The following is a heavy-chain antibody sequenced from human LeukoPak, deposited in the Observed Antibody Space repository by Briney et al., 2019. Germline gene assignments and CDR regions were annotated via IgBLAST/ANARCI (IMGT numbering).Heavy chain of an antibody. CDR2: INPSGGST. CDR1: GYTFTIYY. J-gene: IGHJ3*02. V-gene: IGHV1-46*01. Sequence: ASVKVSCKASGYTFTIYYMHWVRQAPGQGLEWMERINPSGGSTIYAQKSQGRVTMTRALSTSTVYLELSSLRYEDTPVYYCERGGSSYAFDIWGRGTMVTVS. CDR3: ERGGSSYAFDI. D-gene: IGHD3-16*01.